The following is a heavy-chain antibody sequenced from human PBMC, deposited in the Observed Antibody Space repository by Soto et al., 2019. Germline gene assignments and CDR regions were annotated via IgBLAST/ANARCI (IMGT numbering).Heavy chain of an antibody. CDR1: GFTFSSYS. V-gene: IGHV3-48*01. CDR2: ISSSSSTI. D-gene: IGHD2-15*01. CDR3: ARGNGAARNAFDI. J-gene: IGHJ3*02. Sequence: GGSLRLSCAASGFTFSSYSMNWVRQAPGKGLEWVSYISSSSSTIYYADSVKGRFTISRDNAKNSLYLQMNSLRAEDTAVYYCARGNGAARNAFDIWGQGTMVTVSS.